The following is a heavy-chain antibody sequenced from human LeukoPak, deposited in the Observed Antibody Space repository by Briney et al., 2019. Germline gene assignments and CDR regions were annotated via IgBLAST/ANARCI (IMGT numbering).Heavy chain of an antibody. CDR1: GYSFTSYW. V-gene: IGHV5-51*01. CDR2: IYPGDSDA. CDR3: ARLYGSGSFQKYFDP. Sequence: GESLKISCQGSGYSFTSYWIAWVRQMPGKGLEWMGIIYPGDSDARYSPSFQGQVIISVDKSISTAYLQWSSLKASDTAMYYCARLYGSGSFQKYFDPWGQGTLVTVSS. D-gene: IGHD3-10*01. J-gene: IGHJ5*02.